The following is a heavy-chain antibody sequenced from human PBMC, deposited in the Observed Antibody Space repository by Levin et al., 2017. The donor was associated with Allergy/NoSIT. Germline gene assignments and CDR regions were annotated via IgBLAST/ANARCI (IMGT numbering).Heavy chain of an antibody. J-gene: IGHJ4*02. CDR2: ISTGNGDT. V-gene: IGHV1-3*04. D-gene: IGHD1-26*01. CDR1: GFTFSIHA. Sequence: GESLKISCKTSGFTFSIHAVHWVRQAPRQSLEWMGCISTGNGDTKYSQKFQGRLTITRDTSASTVYMELTGLTSEDTAMYYCAYTGRHWADWGQGTPVTVSS. CDR3: AYTGRHWAD.